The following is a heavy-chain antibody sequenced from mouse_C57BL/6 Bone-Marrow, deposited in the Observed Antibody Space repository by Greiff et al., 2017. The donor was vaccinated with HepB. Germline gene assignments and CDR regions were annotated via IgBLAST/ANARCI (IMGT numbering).Heavy chain of an antibody. CDR3: ARVRLRREGFAY. Sequence: EVQLQQSGAELVKPGASVKLSCTASGFNIKDYYMHWVKQRTEQGLEWIGRIDREDGETKYAPKFQGKATITADKSSNTAYLQISSLTSEDTAVYYCARVRLRREGFAYWGQGTLVTVSS. V-gene: IGHV14-2*01. J-gene: IGHJ3*01. D-gene: IGHD2-4*01. CDR2: IDREDGET. CDR1: GFNIKDYY.